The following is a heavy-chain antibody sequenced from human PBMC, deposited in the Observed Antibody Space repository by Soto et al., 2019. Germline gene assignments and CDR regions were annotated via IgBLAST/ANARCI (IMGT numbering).Heavy chain of an antibody. CDR2: TKQDGTEK. CDR3: ASRPSDVYYYSVFDY. V-gene: IGHV3-7*03. J-gene: IGHJ4*02. D-gene: IGHD3-10*01. Sequence: GGSLRLSCEASGFSFRNHWMTWVRQAPGRGLEWVANTKQDGTEKYYVDSVKGRFIISRDNARNSLYLQMNSLRAEDTAVYYCASRPSDVYYYSVFDYWGQGTLVTVSS. CDR1: GFSFRNHW.